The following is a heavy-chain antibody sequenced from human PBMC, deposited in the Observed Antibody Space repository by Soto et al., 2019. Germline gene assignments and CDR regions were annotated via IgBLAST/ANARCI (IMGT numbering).Heavy chain of an antibody. CDR2: ISGGGRST. D-gene: IGHD3-16*01. V-gene: IGHV3-23*01. CDR1: GFTFSSYG. J-gene: IGHJ2*01. Sequence: GGSLKISCTASGFTFSSYGMSWVRPAPGKGLEWVSVISGGGRSTYSADSVKGRFTISRDNSKNTLYLQMSNLRAEDTAVYYCAKDHLAPGYWYFDLWGRGTLVTVS. CDR3: AKDHLAPGYWYFDL.